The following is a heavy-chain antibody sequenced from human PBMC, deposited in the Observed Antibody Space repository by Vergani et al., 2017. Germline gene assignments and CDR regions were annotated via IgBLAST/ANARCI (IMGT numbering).Heavy chain of an antibody. Sequence: QVQLVQSGAEVKKPGSSVKVSCKASGGTFSSYAISWVRQAPGQGLEWMGRINPIFGTANYAQKFQGRVTITADESTSTAYMELSSLISEDTAVYYCARGNPPPLHYYGSGPDAFDIWGQGTMVTVSS. CDR3: ARGNPPPLHYYGSGPDAFDI. CDR1: GGTFSSYA. J-gene: IGHJ3*02. CDR2: INPIFGTA. D-gene: IGHD3-10*01. V-gene: IGHV1-69*13.